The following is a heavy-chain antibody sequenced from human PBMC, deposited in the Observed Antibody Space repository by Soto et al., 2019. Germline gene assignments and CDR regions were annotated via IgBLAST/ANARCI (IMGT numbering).Heavy chain of an antibody. CDR3: ARGRVDFWSGYYSAFSWFDP. V-gene: IGHV1-8*01. D-gene: IGHD3-3*01. J-gene: IGHJ5*02. CDR1: GYTFTSYD. CDR2: MNPNSGNT. Sequence: QVQLVQSGAEVKKPGASVKVSCKASGYTFTSYDINWVRQATGQGLEWMGWMNPNSGNTGYAQKFQGRVTMTRNTSISTAYMELSSLRSEDMAVYYCARGRVDFWSGYYSAFSWFDPWGQGTLVTVSS.